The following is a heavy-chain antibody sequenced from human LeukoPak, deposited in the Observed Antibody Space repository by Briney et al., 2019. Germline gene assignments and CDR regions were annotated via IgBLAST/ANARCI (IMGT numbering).Heavy chain of an antibody. V-gene: IGHV1-46*01. Sequence: ASVKVSCKASGYTFTSYYMHWVRQAPGQGLEWMGIINPSGGSTSYAQKFQGRVTVTRDMSTSTVYMELSSLRSEDTAVYSCARVTVAGKVPDYWGQGTLVTVSS. D-gene: IGHD6-19*01. CDR3: ARVTVAGKVPDY. CDR2: INPSGGST. CDR1: GYTFTSYY. J-gene: IGHJ4*02.